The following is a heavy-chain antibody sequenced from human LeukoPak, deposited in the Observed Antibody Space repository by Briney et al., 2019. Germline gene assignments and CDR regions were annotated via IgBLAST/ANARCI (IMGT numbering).Heavy chain of an antibody. CDR1: GFYYSRYA. J-gene: IGHJ4*01. Sequence: GGSLRLSGAASGFYYSRYAMSSVRQAPGKGLEWVSAISGSGGSTYYADSVKGRFTISRDNSTNTLCLQMTSLRAEHTAVDYRAPDLSQGSSSGWGQGTLVTVSS. CDR3: APDLSQGSSSG. V-gene: IGHV3-23*01. D-gene: IGHD3-10*01. CDR2: ISGSGGST.